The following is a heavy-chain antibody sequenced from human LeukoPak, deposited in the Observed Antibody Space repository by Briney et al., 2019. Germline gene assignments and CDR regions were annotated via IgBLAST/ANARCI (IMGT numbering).Heavy chain of an antibody. CDR1: GGSISSYY. V-gene: IGHV4-59*01. J-gene: IGHJ5*02. D-gene: IGHD2-15*01. CDR3: AREVVPDLWFDP. Sequence: SETLSLTCTVSGGSISSYYWSWIRQPPGKGLEWIGYIYYSGSTNYSPSLKSRVTISVDTSKNQFSLKLSSVTAADTAVYYCAREVVPDLWFDPWGQGTLVTVSS. CDR2: IYYSGST.